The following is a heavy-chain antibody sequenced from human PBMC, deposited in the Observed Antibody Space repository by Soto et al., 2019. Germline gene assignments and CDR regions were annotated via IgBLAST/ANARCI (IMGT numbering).Heavy chain of an antibody. CDR3: ARDKRRGYYYDSSGYYDF. J-gene: IGHJ4*02. V-gene: IGHV3-30-3*01. Sequence: GVCMRLSCAASVFTFSSYAMHWVRQAKGKGLEWVAVISYDGSNKYYADSVKGRFTISRDNSKNTLYLQMNSLRAEDTAVYYCARDKRRGYYYDSSGYYDFWGQGNLVIVS. CDR2: ISYDGSNK. CDR1: VFTFSSYA. D-gene: IGHD3-22*01.